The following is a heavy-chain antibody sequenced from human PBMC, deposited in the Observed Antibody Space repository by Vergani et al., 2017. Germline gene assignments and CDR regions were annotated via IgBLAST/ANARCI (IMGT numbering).Heavy chain of an antibody. CDR2: IHPADSDT. V-gene: IGHV5-51*01. CDR1: GYSFTNYW. J-gene: IGHJ4*02. D-gene: IGHD3-22*01. Sequence: EVQLVQSGAEGTKPGESLKISCQISGYSFTNYWIVWARQMPGKGLEWMGIIHPADSDTRYRPSCQGQVTISVDKHISTAYLHRSSLRASDSAMYYCARRDGRDSSGSKYFGYWGQGTLVTVSP. CDR3: ARRDGRDSSGSKYFGY.